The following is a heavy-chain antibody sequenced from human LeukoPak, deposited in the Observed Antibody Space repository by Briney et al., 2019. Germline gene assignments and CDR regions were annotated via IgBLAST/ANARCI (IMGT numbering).Heavy chain of an antibody. J-gene: IGHJ4*02. Sequence: PGGSLRLSCAASGSTFSDYYMSWIRQAPGKGLEWVSYISSSGSTIYYADSVKGRFTISRDNSKNTLYLQMNSLRAEDTAVYYCAKEGNIVVVPAAMNYWGQGTLVTVSS. CDR2: ISSSGSTI. CDR3: AKEGNIVVVPAAMNY. V-gene: IGHV3-11*01. CDR1: GSTFSDYY. D-gene: IGHD2-2*01.